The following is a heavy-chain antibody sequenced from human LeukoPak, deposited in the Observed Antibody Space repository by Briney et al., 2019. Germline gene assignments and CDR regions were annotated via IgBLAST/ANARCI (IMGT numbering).Heavy chain of an antibody. J-gene: IGHJ5*02. D-gene: IGHD4-23*01. Sequence: GGSLRLSCAASGFTVSSNFMSWVRQAPGEELEWVSVIYSGGDTYYTDSVKGRFTISRDNSKNTLYLQMNSLRAEDTAVYYCARGDNSAYNWFDLSGQGTLVTVSS. V-gene: IGHV3-53*01. CDR2: IYSGGDT. CDR3: ARGDNSAYNWFDL. CDR1: GFTVSSNF.